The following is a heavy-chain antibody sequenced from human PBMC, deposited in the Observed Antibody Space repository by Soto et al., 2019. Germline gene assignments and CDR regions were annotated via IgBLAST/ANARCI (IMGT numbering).Heavy chain of an antibody. CDR2: IYRTGST. CDR3: ASRDPGTSVDY. V-gene: IGHV4-4*02. D-gene: IGHD1-7*01. CDR1: GGSFTSNNW. J-gene: IGHJ4*02. Sequence: QVQLQESGPGLVKPSGTLSLTCAVSGGSFTSNNWWTWVRQPPGQGLEWIGEIYRTGSTNYNPSLKGRVTISLEKSENQFSLKVTSLTAADTAVYYCASRDPGTSVDYWGQGTLVTVSS.